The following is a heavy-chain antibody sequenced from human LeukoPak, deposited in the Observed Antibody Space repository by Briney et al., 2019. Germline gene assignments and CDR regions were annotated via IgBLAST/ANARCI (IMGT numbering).Heavy chain of an antibody. V-gene: IGHV4-61*02. J-gene: IGHJ4*02. CDR2: IYTSGST. CDR1: GGSVSSGSYY. D-gene: IGHD3-16*02. CDR3: ARSGDYDYVWGSYRLDY. Sequence: SETLSLTCTVSGGSVSSGSYYWSWIRQPAGKGLGWIGRIYTSGSTNYNPSLKSRVTISVDTSKNQFSLKLSSVTAADTAVYYCARSGDYDYVWGSYRLDYWGQGTLVTVSS.